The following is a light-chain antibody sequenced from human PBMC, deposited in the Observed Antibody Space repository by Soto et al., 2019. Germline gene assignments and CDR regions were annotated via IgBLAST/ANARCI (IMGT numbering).Light chain of an antibody. CDR3: SSYTTSSAHYV. CDR1: GSDVGGFNY. Sequence: QSALTQPASVSGSPGQSITISCTGTGSDVGGFNYVSWYQHHPGKAPKLIIFEVSNRPSGVSSRFSGSKSGNSASLTISGLQAEDEADYFCSSYTTSSAHYVFGTGTKGTVL. J-gene: IGLJ1*01. V-gene: IGLV2-14*01. CDR2: EVS.